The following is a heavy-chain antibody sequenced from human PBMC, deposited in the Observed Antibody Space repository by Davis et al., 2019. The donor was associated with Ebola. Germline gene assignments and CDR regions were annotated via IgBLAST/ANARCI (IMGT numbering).Heavy chain of an antibody. D-gene: IGHD5-18*01. J-gene: IGHJ4*02. Sequence: MPSETLSLTCAVYGGSFSGYYWSWIRQPPGKGLEWIGEINHSGSTNYNPSLKSRVTISVDTSKNQFSLKLSSVTAADTAVYYCARLGYSYGYFDYWGQGTLVTVSS. CDR2: INHSGST. CDR1: GGSFSGYY. V-gene: IGHV4-34*01. CDR3: ARLGYSYGYFDY.